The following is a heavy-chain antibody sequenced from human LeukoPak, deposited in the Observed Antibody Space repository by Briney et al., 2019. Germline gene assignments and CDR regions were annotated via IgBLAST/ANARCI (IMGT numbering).Heavy chain of an antibody. CDR2: IYYSGST. Sequence: SETLSLTCTVSGGSISSYYWSWIRQPPGKGLEWIGYIYYSGSTNYNPSLKGRVTISVDTSKNQFSLKLSSVTAADTAVYYCARLVEYCSGGSCYVWFDPWGQGTLVTVSS. CDR1: GGSISSYY. V-gene: IGHV4-59*08. J-gene: IGHJ5*02. D-gene: IGHD2-15*01. CDR3: ARLVEYCSGGSCYVWFDP.